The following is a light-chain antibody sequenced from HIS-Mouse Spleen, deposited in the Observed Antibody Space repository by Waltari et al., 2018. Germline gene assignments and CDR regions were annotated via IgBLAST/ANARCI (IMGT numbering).Light chain of an antibody. J-gene: IGLJ2*01. V-gene: IGLV2-14*03. CDR3: SSYTSSSTLVV. CDR1: SSDVGGYNY. Sequence: QSALTQPASVSGSPGQSNTISCTGTSSDVGGYNYVSWYQQHPGTAPKLMSYDVSTRPSGVSNRFSGSKSGNTASLTICGLQAEDEADYYCSSYTSSSTLVVFGGGTKLTVL. CDR2: DVS.